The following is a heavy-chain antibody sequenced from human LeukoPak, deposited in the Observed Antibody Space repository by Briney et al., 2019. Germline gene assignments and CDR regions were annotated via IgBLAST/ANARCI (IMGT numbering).Heavy chain of an antibody. CDR2: IYYSGST. V-gene: IGHV4-59*01. D-gene: IGHD6-19*01. Sequence: CETLSLTCTVSGGSISSYYWSWIRQPPGKGLEWIGYIYYSGSTNYNPSLRSRVTISVDTAKNQFSLKMSSVTAADTAVYYCARGSVAGTRGLFEFDYWGQGTLVTASS. CDR3: ARGSVAGTRGLFEFDY. J-gene: IGHJ4*02. CDR1: GGSISSYY.